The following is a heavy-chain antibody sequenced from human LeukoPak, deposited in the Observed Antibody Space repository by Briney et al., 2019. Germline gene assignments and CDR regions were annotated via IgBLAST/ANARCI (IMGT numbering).Heavy chain of an antibody. D-gene: IGHD2-15*01. J-gene: IGHJ4*02. V-gene: IGHV3-48*01. CDR2: ISSSSSTI. Sequence: GGSLRLSCAASGFTFSIYSMNWVRQAPGKGLEWVSYISSSSSTIYYADSVKGRFTVSRDGSTRTLYLQMNSLRAEDTAIYYCAKDRCSGGGCYFDLWGQGTQVTVSS. CDR1: GFTFSIYS. CDR3: AKDRCSGGGCYFDL.